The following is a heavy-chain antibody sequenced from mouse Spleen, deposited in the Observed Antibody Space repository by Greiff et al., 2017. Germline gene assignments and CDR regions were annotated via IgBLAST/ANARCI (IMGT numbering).Heavy chain of an antibody. CDR1: GYTFTSYW. Sequence: QVQLQQPGAELVRPGTSVKLSCKASGYTFTSYWMHWVKQRPGQGLQWIGVIDPSDSYTNYNQKFKGKATLTVDTSSSTAYMQLSSLTSEDSAVYYCASTTVAYFDYWGQGTTLTVSS. D-gene: IGHD1-1*01. CDR3: ASTTVAYFDY. V-gene: IGHV1-59*01. J-gene: IGHJ2*01. CDR2: IDPSDSYT.